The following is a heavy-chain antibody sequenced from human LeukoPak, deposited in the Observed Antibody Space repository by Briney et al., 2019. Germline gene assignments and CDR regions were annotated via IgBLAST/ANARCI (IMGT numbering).Heavy chain of an antibody. D-gene: IGHD5-24*01. CDR3: ARAYEATANFDY. J-gene: IGHJ4*02. CDR1: GGTFSSYA. Sequence: VKVSCKASGGTFSSYAISWVRQAPGQGLEWMGGIIPIFGTANYAQKFQGRVTITADESTSTAYMELSSLRSEDTAVYYCARAYEATANFDYWGQGTLVTVSS. V-gene: IGHV1-69*13. CDR2: IIPIFGTA.